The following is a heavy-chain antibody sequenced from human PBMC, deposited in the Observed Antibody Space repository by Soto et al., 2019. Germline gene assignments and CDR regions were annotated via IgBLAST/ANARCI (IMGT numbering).Heavy chain of an antibody. CDR3: ASPAGADYTFDY. V-gene: IGHV4-39*01. CDR1: GCSITSSSYY. CDR2: IYYRGYT. D-gene: IGHD4-4*01. J-gene: IGHJ4*02. Sequence: PSETLSLTCAFSGCSITSSSYYLGWIRQAPGRGLEWIGTIYYRGYTYYNPSLESRVTISADTSKNQLSLNLRSVTAADTAVYYCASPAGADYTFDYWGQGILVTVSS.